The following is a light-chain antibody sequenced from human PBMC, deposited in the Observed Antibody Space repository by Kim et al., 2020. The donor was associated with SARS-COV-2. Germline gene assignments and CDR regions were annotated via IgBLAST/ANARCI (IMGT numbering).Light chain of an antibody. CDR1: QGVSGH. J-gene: IGKJ1*01. CDR2: STS. CDR3: QQYTNGPRT. V-gene: IGKV3-15*01. Sequence: VPPEEKAPPSCRASQGVSGHLAWCQTTPGQAPRRLIYSTSTRATGVPARVSGSGAGREFTLTINGLQSQESAVYYSQQYTNGPRTFGQGTKVDIK.